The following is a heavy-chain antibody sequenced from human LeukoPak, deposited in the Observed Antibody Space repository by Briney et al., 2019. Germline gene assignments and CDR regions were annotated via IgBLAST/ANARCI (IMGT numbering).Heavy chain of an antibody. CDR3: AKRTGAYRARPFDY. CDR2: ISGSGGST. D-gene: IGHD1-1*01. J-gene: IGHJ4*02. CDR1: VFTFSSYA. V-gene: IGHV3-23*01. Sequence: GGSLRLSCAASVFTFSSYAMSWVRQAPGGGLEWVSSISGSGGSTSYADSVKGRFTNSRDNSKNTLYLQMSSLRAEDTAVYYCAKRTGAYRARPFDYWGQGTLVTVSS.